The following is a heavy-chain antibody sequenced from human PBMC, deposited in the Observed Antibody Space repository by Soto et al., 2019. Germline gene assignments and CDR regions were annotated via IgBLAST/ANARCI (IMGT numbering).Heavy chain of an antibody. CDR1: GGTFSSYA. V-gene: IGHV1-69*13. Sequence: SVKVSCKASGGTFSSYAISWVRQAPGQGLEWMGGIIPIFGTANYAQKFQGRVTITADESTSTAYMELSSLRSEDTAVYYCARALGGGEAYDSSGYSAFDIWGQGTMVTVSS. D-gene: IGHD3-22*01. CDR3: ARALGGGEAYDSSGYSAFDI. J-gene: IGHJ3*02. CDR2: IIPIFGTA.